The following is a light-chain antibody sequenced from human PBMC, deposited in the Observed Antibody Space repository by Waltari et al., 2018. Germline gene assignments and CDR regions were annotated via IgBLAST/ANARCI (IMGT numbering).Light chain of an antibody. V-gene: IGKV3-15*01. CDR3: QQYNDWLLYT. Sequence: EIVLTQSPVTLSVSPGERATLSCRASQSISVNLAWYRQRPGQAPRLLIYGASTRATGIPARFSGSGSGTHFTLSISSLQSEDIAVYYRQQYNDWLLYTFGQGTKLELK. CDR2: GAS. J-gene: IGKJ2*01. CDR1: QSISVN.